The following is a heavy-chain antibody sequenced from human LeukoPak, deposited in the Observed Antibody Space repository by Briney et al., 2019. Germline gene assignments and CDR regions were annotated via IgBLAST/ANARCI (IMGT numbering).Heavy chain of an antibody. CDR2: IFYSGSP. J-gene: IGHJ3*02. CDR3: ARGYYDSSGYPDAFDI. D-gene: IGHD3-22*01. V-gene: IGHV4-59*08. Sequence: SETLSLTCTVSGGSISSYYWSWIRQPPGKGLEWIGNIFYSGSPNYNPSLKSRVTTSFDTSKNQFSLKLSFVTAADTAVYYCARGYYDSSGYPDAFDIWGQGTTVTVSS. CDR1: GGSISSYY.